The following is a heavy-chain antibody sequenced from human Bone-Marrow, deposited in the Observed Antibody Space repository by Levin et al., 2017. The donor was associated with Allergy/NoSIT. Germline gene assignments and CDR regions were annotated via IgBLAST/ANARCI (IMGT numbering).Heavy chain of an antibody. V-gene: IGHV3-21*01. CDR3: SRDLSFGNPQGFDC. Sequence: GGSLRLSFSSSFFPFLLSLLPFFLPSPLKGLEWVSTISSSSSYIYYAESVKGRFTISRDNAKNSVYLQMSSLRAEDTAVYYCSRDLSFGNPQGFDCWGQGTLVTVSS. J-gene: IGHJ4*02. D-gene: IGHD1-14*01. CDR1: FFPFLLSL. CDR2: ISSSSSYI.